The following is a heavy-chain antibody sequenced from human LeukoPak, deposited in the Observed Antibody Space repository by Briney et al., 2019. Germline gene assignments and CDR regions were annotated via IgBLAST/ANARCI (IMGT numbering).Heavy chain of an antibody. Sequence: GGSLRLSCAASGFTFSSYGMHWVRQAPGKGPEWVAFIRYDGSNKYYADSAKGRFTISRDNSKNTLYLKMNSLRAEDTAVYYCAKGLVAAEGDYYFDYWGQGTLVTVSS. J-gene: IGHJ4*02. CDR3: AKGLVAAEGDYYFDY. V-gene: IGHV3-30*02. D-gene: IGHD2-15*01. CDR2: IRYDGSNK. CDR1: GFTFSSYG.